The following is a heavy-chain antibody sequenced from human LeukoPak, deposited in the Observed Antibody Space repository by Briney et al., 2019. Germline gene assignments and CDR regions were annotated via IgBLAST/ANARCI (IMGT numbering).Heavy chain of an antibody. CDR2: INPNSGAT. D-gene: IGHD3-9*01. CDR1: GYTFTSYY. J-gene: IGHJ4*02. CDR3: ARSAPTLTYDILTGYLGY. Sequence: VASVKVSCKASGYTFTSYYIHWVRQAPGQGLEWMGWINPNSGATNYAQNFQGGVTMTRDTSISTAYMDLSRLRSDDTAFYYCARSAPTLTYDILTGYLGYWGQGTLVTVSS. V-gene: IGHV1-2*02.